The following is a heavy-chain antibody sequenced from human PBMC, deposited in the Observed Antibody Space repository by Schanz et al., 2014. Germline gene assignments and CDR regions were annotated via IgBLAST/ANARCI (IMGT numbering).Heavy chain of an antibody. Sequence: QVQLVQSGAEVKKPGASVKVSCKASGYTFTSYGISWVRQAPGQGLEWMGWISAYNGNTKYPQKLQGRVTMSTDSFTCSAYMELRSLRSDDTAVYYCASSAGRDFWSGYYTLFDYWGHGTLVAVSS. J-gene: IGHJ4*01. CDR3: ASSAGRDFWSGYYTLFDY. CDR1: GYTFTSYG. D-gene: IGHD3-3*01. CDR2: ISAYNGNT. V-gene: IGHV1-18*01.